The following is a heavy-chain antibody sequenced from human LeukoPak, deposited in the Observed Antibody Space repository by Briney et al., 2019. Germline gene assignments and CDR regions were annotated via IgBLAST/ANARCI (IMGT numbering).Heavy chain of an antibody. J-gene: IGHJ5*01. CDR3: AKEGAFPIITYDS. V-gene: IGHV3-7*01. CDR1: GFTFSGYC. Sequence: PGGSLRLTCAASGFTFSGYCMNWVRQAPGKGLEWVANIHQDGTEKYFVDSVKGRFTISRDNAKRSVYLQMNSLRAEDTAVYYCAKEGAFPIITYDSWGQGTLVTVSS. CDR2: IHQDGTEK. D-gene: IGHD3-10*01.